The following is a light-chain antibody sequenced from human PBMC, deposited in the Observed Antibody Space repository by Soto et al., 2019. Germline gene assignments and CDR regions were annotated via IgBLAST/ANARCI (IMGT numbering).Light chain of an antibody. CDR3: QQYGGSPIT. CDR1: QSVSSTY. V-gene: IGKV3-20*01. Sequence: EIVLTQSPGTLSLSPVERATLSCMASQSVSSTYLIWYQQKPGQAPRLLIYGASSRATGVPDRFSGGGSGTDFTLTISRLEPEDFALYYCQQYGGSPITFGLGTRLEIK. CDR2: GAS. J-gene: IGKJ5*01.